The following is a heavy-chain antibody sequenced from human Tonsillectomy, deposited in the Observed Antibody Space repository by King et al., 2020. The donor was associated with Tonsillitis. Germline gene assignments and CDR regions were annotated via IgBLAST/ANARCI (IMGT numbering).Heavy chain of an antibody. D-gene: IGHD6-13*01. CDR2: ISYDGANK. V-gene: IGHV3-30-3*01. Sequence: VQLVESGGGVVQPGRSLRLYCAASGFTFITYVMHWVRQAPGKGLEWVAGISYDGANKYYADSVNGRFTISRGNSKNTLYLQINSLRPEDTAVYYCARDGYSTTWYYFDCWGQGSLVTVSS. CDR3: ARDGYSTTWYYFDC. CDR1: GFTFITYV. J-gene: IGHJ4*02.